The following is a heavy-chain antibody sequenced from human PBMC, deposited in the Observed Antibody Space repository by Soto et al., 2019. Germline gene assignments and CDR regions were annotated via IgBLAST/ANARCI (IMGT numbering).Heavy chain of an antibody. CDR3: ARDHRIAVGVLGYYGMDV. CDR1: GFTFNSYS. Sequence: WGSLRLSCAASGFTFNSYSMNWVRQAPGKGLGWVSSISSNSSYIYYADSVNGRFTISRDNAKNSLYLQMNSLRADDTAVYYFARDHRIAVGVLGYYGMDVWGQGTPVTVS. V-gene: IGHV3-21*01. D-gene: IGHD6-19*01. CDR2: ISSNSSYI. J-gene: IGHJ6*02.